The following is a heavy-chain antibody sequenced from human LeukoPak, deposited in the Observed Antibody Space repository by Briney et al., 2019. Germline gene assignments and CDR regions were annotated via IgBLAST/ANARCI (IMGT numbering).Heavy chain of an antibody. V-gene: IGHV3-23*01. J-gene: IGHJ4*02. CDR2: ISGSGGST. D-gene: IGHD3-22*01. CDR1: GFTFSSYA. Sequence: ESGGSLRLSCAASGFTFSSYAMSWVRQAPGKGLEWVSAISGSGGSTYYADSVKGRFTISRDNSKNTLYLQMNSLRAEDTAVYYCAKWMWGQIVGGGFDYWGQGTLVTVSP. CDR3: AKWMWGQIVGGGFDY.